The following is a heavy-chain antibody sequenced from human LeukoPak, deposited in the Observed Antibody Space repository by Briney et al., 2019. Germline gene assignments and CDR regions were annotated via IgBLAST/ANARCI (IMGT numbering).Heavy chain of an antibody. Sequence: SETLSLTCAVYGGSFSGYYWSWIRQPPGKGLEWIGEINHSGGTNYNPSLKSRVTISVDTSKNQFSLKLSSVTAADTAVYYCASGTVIYFQHWGQGTLVTVSS. V-gene: IGHV4-34*01. D-gene: IGHD4-17*01. J-gene: IGHJ1*01. CDR2: INHSGGT. CDR3: ASGTVIYFQH. CDR1: GGSFSGYY.